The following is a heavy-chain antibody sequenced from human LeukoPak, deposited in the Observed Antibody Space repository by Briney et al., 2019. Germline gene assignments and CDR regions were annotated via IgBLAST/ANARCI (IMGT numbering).Heavy chain of an antibody. D-gene: IGHD3-10*01. CDR3: AKLKRVGIAPFDD. J-gene: IGHJ4*02. V-gene: IGHV3-23*01. CDR1: GFTFSHFA. Sequence: GGSLRLSCATSGFTFSHFAMSWGRQAPGKGLHWVSTISGSGNKTYDADSVKGRFTISRDNSKSTLYLQMTGLRAEDTAVYYCAKLKRVGIAPFDDWGQGTLVTVSS. CDR2: ISGSGNKT.